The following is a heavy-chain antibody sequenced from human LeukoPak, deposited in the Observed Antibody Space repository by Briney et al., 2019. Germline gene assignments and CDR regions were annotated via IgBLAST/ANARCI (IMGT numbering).Heavy chain of an antibody. J-gene: IGHJ4*02. D-gene: IGHD3-10*01. CDR1: GGSISSSSYY. CDR3: ARLEDMVREVIY. Sequence: SETLSLTCTVSGGSISSSSYYWGWMRQPPGKGLEWIGSIYYSGSTYYNPSLKSRVTISVDTSKNQFSLKLSSVTAADTAVYYCARLEDMVREVIYWGQGTLVTVSS. V-gene: IGHV4-39*01. CDR2: IYYSGST.